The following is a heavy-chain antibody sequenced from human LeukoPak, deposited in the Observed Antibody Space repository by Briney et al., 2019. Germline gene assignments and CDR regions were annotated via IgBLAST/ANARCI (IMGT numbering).Heavy chain of an antibody. V-gene: IGHV3-30*03. D-gene: IGHD4-17*01. Sequence: GGSLRLSCAASGFTFNNYGMHWVRRAPGKGLECVALISNDGSKKYYAGSAKGRFTISRDNSRNTVFLEMNSLRGDDTAVYFCARDWGRGDSKYLDFWGQGILVTVSS. J-gene: IGHJ4*02. CDR1: GFTFNNYG. CDR3: ARDWGRGDSKYLDF. CDR2: ISNDGSKK.